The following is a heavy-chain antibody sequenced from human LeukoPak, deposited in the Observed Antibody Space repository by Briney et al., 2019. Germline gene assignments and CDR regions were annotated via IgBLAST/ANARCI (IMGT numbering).Heavy chain of an antibody. CDR2: ISYDGSNK. D-gene: IGHD2/OR15-2a*01. J-gene: IGHJ4*02. CDR3: ARDLSLDY. CDR1: GFTFSGYG. Sequence: GGSLRLSCAASGFTFSGYGMHWVRQAPGKGLEWVAVISYDGSNKYYADSVKGRFTISRDNSKNTLYLQMNSLRAEDTAVYYCARDLSLDYWGQGTLVTVSS. V-gene: IGHV3-30*19.